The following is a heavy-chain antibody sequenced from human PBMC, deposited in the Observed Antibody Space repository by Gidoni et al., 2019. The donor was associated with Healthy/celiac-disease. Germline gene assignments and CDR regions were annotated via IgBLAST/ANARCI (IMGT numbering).Heavy chain of an antibody. V-gene: IGHV3-7*03. Sequence: EVQLVESGGGLVQPGGSLRLSCAASGFPFSSYWMSWVRQAPGKGLEWVANIKQDGSEKYYVDSVKGRFTISRDNAKNSLYLQMNSLRAEDTAVYYCARYGGDTYYYDSSGSHDAFDIWGQGTMVTVSS. CDR1: GFPFSSYW. CDR3: ARYGGDTYYYDSSGSHDAFDI. D-gene: IGHD3-22*01. J-gene: IGHJ3*02. CDR2: IKQDGSEK.